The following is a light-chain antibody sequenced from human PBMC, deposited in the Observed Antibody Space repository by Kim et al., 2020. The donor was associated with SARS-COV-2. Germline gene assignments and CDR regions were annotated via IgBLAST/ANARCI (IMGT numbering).Light chain of an antibody. J-gene: IGKJ2*01. CDR3: QQYASSPYT. Sequence: LSPGERATLSCRASQNVDSSYLAWYQQTVGRAPRLLLYGTSSRATGIPDRFSGSGSGTEFTLTISRLEPEDSAVYYCQQYASSPYTFGQGTKLEI. CDR2: GTS. CDR1: QNVDSSY. V-gene: IGKV3-20*01.